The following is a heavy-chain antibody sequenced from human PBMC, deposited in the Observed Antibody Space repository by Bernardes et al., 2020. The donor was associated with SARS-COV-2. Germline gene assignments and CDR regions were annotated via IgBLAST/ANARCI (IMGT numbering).Heavy chain of an antibody. CDR1: SGSLRGYY. V-gene: IGHV4-34*01. D-gene: IGHD6-6*01. CDR2: VNPGGQP. J-gene: IGHJ4*02. Sequence: SETLSLTRAVYSGSLRGYYWTWVRQAPGKGLEWIGEVNPGGQPNHNPSLKSRVTISVDTSKNEFSLRLTSLTAADTAVYYCAREVGARPDFDYWGQGTLVTVTS. CDR3: AREVGARPDFDY.